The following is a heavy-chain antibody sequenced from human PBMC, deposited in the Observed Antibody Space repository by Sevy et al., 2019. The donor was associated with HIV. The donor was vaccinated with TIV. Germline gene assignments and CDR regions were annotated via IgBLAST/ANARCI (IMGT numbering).Heavy chain of an antibody. CDR1: GFTFSSYA. V-gene: IGHV3-30-3*01. J-gene: IGHJ3*02. D-gene: IGHD2-15*01. Sequence: GSLRLSCAASGFTFSSYAMHWVRQAPGKGLEWVAVISYDGSNKYYADSVKGRFTISRDNSKNTLYLQMNSLRAEDTAVYYCAREKQGVVVADDAFDIWGQGTMVTVSS. CDR3: AREKQGVVVADDAFDI. CDR2: ISYDGSNK.